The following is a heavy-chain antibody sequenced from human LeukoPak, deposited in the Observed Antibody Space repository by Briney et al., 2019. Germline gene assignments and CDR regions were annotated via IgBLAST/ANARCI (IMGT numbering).Heavy chain of an antibody. CDR3: ARGLGGGYYYGSGSYYYFDY. D-gene: IGHD3-10*01. J-gene: IGHJ4*02. V-gene: IGHV1-8*01. Sequence: GASVKVSCKASGYTFTSYDINWVRQATGQGLEWMGWMNPNSGNTGYAQKFQGRVTMTRNTSISTAYMELSSLRSEYTGVYYCARGLGGGYYYGSGSYYYFDYWGQGTLVTVSS. CDR2: MNPNSGNT. CDR1: GYTFTSYD.